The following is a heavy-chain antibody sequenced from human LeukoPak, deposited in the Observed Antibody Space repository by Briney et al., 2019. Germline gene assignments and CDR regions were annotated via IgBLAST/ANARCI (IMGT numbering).Heavy chain of an antibody. D-gene: IGHD2-2*01. CDR2: IYYSGST. V-gene: IGHV4-31*03. CDR3: ARTYHEAFDI. CDR1: GGSISSGGYY. J-gene: IGHJ3*02. Sequence: SQTLSLTCTVSGGSISSGGYYWSWIRQHPGEGLEWIGYIYYSGSTYYNPSLKSRVTISVDTSKNQFSLKLSSVTAADTAVYYCARTYHEAFDIWGQGTMVTVSS.